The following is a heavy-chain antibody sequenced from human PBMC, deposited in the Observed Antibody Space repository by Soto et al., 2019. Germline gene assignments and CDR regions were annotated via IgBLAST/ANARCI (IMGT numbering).Heavy chain of an antibody. CDR2: IYYSGST. J-gene: IGHJ4*02. V-gene: IGHV4-39*01. CDR1: GGSISSSSYY. Sequence: SETLSLTCTVSGGSISSSSYYWGWIRQPPGKGLEWIGSIYYSGSTYYNPSLKSRVTISVDTSKNQFSLKLSSVTAADTAVYYCARHDDGYNSYNSWGQGALVTVSS. D-gene: IGHD5-12*01. CDR3: ARHDDGYNSYNS.